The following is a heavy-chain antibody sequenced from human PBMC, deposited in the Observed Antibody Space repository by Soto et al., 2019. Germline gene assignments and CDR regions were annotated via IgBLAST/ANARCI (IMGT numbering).Heavy chain of an antibody. V-gene: IGHV1-18*04. CDR2: LSGNIDRT. Sequence: QVQLVQSGAEVQKPGASVKVSCKASGYTFTTYDISWVRQAPGQGLEWMGWLSGNIDRTNYAQKLQGRVIMTRDTSTSTAYMDLRSLRSDDTAVYYCVRGGSGSGFDYWGQGTLVTVSS. J-gene: IGHJ4*02. CDR1: GYTFTTYD. D-gene: IGHD3-10*01. CDR3: VRGGSGSGFDY.